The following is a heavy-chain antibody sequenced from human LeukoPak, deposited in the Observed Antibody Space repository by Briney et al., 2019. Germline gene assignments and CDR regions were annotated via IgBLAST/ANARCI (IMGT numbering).Heavy chain of an antibody. V-gene: IGHV3-48*03. Sequence: GGSLGLSCAASGFSFSSYDMNWVRRAPGKGLEWVSYINSGHSVYYAGSVEGRFTISSDNARDSLYLQMNRMRVDDTADYYAARPLSGYIIGSFFDQWGQGKLVTVSS. CDR1: GFSFSSYD. CDR2: INSGHSV. D-gene: IGHD5-12*01. J-gene: IGHJ4*02. CDR3: ARPLSGYIIGSFFDQ.